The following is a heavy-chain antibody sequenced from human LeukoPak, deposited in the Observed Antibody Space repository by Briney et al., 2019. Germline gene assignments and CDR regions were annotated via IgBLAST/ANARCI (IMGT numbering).Heavy chain of an antibody. CDR2: INPNSGGT. D-gene: IGHD3-3*01. Sequence: ASVKVSCKASGYTFIDYYIHWVRQAPGQGLEWMGWINPNSGGTNYAQKFQGRVTMTRDMAITTTYMELSRLTHDDSAVYFCATEASGLNWFDPWGQGTLVTVSS. V-gene: IGHV1-2*02. CDR3: ATEASGLNWFDP. CDR1: GYTFIDYY. J-gene: IGHJ5*02.